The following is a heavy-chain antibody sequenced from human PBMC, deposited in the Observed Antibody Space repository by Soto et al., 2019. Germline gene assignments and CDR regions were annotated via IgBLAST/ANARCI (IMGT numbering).Heavy chain of an antibody. Sequence: QVHLVESGGGAVQPGRSLRLSCAASGFTFNNYAFHWVRQAPGKGLEWLAVIAHDGGSKYHADSVKGRFTISRDNSRNIVYLQMNSLTTEDTAVYYCARAPPHYDTNGSSMDYWGQGILVTVSS. V-gene: IGHV3-30*01. CDR2: IAHDGGSK. D-gene: IGHD3-22*01. CDR3: ARAPPHYDTNGSSMDY. J-gene: IGHJ4*02. CDR1: GFTFNNYA.